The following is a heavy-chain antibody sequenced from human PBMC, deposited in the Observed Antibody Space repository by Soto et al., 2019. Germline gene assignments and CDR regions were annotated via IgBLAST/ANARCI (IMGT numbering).Heavy chain of an antibody. J-gene: IGHJ6*02. V-gene: IGHV3-21*01. D-gene: IGHD2-15*01. CDR1: GFTFSSYS. Sequence: EVQLVESGGGLVKPGGSLRLSCAASGFTFSSYSMNWVRQAPGKGLEWVSSISSSSSYIYYADSVKGRFTISRDNAKNSLYLQMNSLRAEDTAVYYCARGGGYSSGGSCGMDVWGQGTTVTVSS. CDR2: ISSSSSYI. CDR3: ARGGGYSSGGSCGMDV.